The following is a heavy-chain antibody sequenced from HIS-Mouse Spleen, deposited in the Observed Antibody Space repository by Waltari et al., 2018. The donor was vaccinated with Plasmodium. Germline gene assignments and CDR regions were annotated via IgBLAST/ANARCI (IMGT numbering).Heavy chain of an antibody. CDR3: ARGDSDSSSWFRDYFDY. Sequence: EVQLVESGGGLVQPGGSLRLSCAASGFTFRSYWMHCVRQAPGRGRVWGLRVKKGGISTSYAAPGEGRFTIARENAKHTLELQMNSLRAEDTVVYYCARGDSDSSSWFRDYFDYWGQGTLVTVSS. D-gene: IGHD6-13*01. J-gene: IGHJ4*02. V-gene: IGHV3-74*01. CDR1: GFTFRSYW. CDR2: VKKGGIST.